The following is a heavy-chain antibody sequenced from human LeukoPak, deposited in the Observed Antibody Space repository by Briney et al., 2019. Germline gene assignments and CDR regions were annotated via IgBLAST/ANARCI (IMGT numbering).Heavy chain of an antibody. Sequence: GGSLTLSRAASGFTFNSYAMSWVRQAPGKGLEWVSTIPSSGGSTYYADSVKGRFTISRDNSKNTLHVQINSQRAEDTAVYYCAKHMGSSSGYYFPDWGQGTLVIVSS. V-gene: IGHV3-23*01. J-gene: IGHJ4*02. CDR2: IPSSGGST. CDR3: AKHMGSSSGYYFPD. D-gene: IGHD3-22*01. CDR1: GFTFNSYA.